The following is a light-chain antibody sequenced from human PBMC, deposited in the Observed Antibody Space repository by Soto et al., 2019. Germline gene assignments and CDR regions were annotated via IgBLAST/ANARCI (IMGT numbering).Light chain of an antibody. CDR1: SSKIGDNF. CDR2: ENY. J-gene: IGLJ2*01. Sequence: QSVLTQPPSVSAAPGQKVTISCSGSSSKIGDNFVSWYQQLPGTAPKLLIYENYKRPSGIPGRFSGSKSGTSVTLGITGLQTGDEADYYCGTWDSSLSAVVFGGGTKLTVL. CDR3: GTWDSSLSAVV. V-gene: IGLV1-51*02.